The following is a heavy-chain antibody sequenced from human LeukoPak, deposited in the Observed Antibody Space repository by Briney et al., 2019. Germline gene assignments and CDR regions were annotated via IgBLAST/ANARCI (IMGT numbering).Heavy chain of an antibody. Sequence: GESLKISCKGSGYSFTTYWIGWVRQMPGRGLEWMGIIYPGDSDTRYSPSFQGQVTISADKSISTAYLQWSSLKASDIAMYYCARQFRDSSGYYSYYFDYWGQGTLVTVSS. CDR2: IYPGDSDT. J-gene: IGHJ4*02. D-gene: IGHD3-22*01. V-gene: IGHV5-51*01. CDR3: ARQFRDSSGYYSYYFDY. CDR1: GYSFTTYW.